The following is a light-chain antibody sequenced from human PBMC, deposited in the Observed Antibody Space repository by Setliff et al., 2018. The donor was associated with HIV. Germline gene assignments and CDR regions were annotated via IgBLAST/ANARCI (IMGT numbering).Light chain of an antibody. CDR3: AAWDDSLSEPFYV. CDR2: DVS. Sequence: QSALTQPASVSGSPGQSITISCTGTSSDVGGYNYVSWYQHQPGKAPKLMIYDVSNRPSGVSNRFSGSKSGSTASLTISGLQTEDEADYYCAAWDDSLSEPFYVFGTGTKVTVL. V-gene: IGLV2-14*03. J-gene: IGLJ1*01. CDR1: SSDVGGYNY.